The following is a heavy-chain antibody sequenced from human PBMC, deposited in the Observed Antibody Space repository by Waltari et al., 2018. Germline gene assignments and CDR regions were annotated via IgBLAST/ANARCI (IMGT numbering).Heavy chain of an antibody. CDR3: ARDRPTVTTLVFDY. V-gene: IGHV3-21*01. CDR2: IRSSSSYI. Sequence: EVQLVESGGGLVKPGGSLRLSCAASGFTFSSYSMNWVRQAPGKGLEWGSSIRSSSSYIYYADSVKGRFTISRDNAKNSLYLQMNSLRAEDTAVYYCARDRPTVTTLVFDYWGQGTLVTVSS. D-gene: IGHD4-17*01. J-gene: IGHJ4*02. CDR1: GFTFSSYS.